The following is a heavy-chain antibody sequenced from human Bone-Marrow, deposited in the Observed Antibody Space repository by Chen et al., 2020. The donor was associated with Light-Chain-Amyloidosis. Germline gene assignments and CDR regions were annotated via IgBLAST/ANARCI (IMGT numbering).Heavy chain of an antibody. CDR1: GYTFPNYW. CDR3: ARRRDGYNFDY. Sequence: EVQLEQSGPEVKKPGESLKISCKGSGYTFPNYWIGWVRQMPGKGLEWMGVIYPDDSDASYSPSFEGQVTSSADKSITTAYLRWRSLKASDTAMYYCARRRDGYNFDYWGQGTLVTVSS. D-gene: IGHD5-12*01. J-gene: IGHJ4*02. CDR2: IYPDDSDA. V-gene: IGHV5-51*01.